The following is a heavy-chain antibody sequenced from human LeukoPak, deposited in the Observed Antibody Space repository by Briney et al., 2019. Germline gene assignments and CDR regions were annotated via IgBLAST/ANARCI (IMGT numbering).Heavy chain of an antibody. Sequence: SETLSLTCAVYGGSFSGYYWSWIRQPPGKGLEWIGEINHSGSTNYNPSLKSRVTISVDTSKNQFSLKLSSVTAAATAVYYCARGLAARGRYGMYFDSWGQGTLVTVSS. J-gene: IGHJ4*02. V-gene: IGHV4-34*01. D-gene: IGHD4-17*01. CDR1: GGSFSGYY. CDR3: ARGLAARGRYGMYFDS. CDR2: INHSGST.